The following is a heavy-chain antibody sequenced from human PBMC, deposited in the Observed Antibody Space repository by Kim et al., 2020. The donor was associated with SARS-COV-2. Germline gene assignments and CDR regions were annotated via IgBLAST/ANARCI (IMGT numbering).Heavy chain of an antibody. V-gene: IGHV4-59*01. Sequence: SETLSLTCTVSGGSISSYYWSWIRQPPGKGLEWIGYIYYSGSADYNPSLKSRVTISVDTSRNQFSLRLSSVTAADTAVYYCARPPPYYISARDWGQGTL. CDR3: ARPPPYYISARD. J-gene: IGHJ4*02. CDR1: GGSISSYY. D-gene: IGHD1-26*01. CDR2: IYYSGSA.